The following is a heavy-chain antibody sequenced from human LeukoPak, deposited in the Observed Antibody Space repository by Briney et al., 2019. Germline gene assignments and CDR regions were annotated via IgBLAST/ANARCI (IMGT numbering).Heavy chain of an antibody. CDR2: ISGSGAST. V-gene: IGHV3-23*01. J-gene: IGHJ4*02. Sequence: GGSLRLSCAASGFTFSSYAMSWVRQAPGKGLEWVSAISGSGASTYYADSVKGRFTISRDNSKNTLYLQMNSLRAEDTAIYYCATPGPGYCSSSSCYHRSWGQGTLVTVSS. CDR1: GFTFSSYA. CDR3: ATPGPGYCSSSSCYHRS. D-gene: IGHD2-2*01.